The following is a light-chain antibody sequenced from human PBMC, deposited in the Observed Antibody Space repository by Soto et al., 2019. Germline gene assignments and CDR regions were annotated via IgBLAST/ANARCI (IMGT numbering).Light chain of an antibody. Sequence: VLTQSPGTLSLSPGESATLSCRASRHFNNKDLAWYQQKAGQAPRLLIYGSSNRASGVPDRFRGSGSGTDFTLTISRLEPEDFAVYYCQHYGMGVWTFGQGTKVEIK. CDR2: GSS. J-gene: IGKJ1*01. V-gene: IGKV3-20*01. CDR1: RHFNNKD. CDR3: QHYGMGVWT.